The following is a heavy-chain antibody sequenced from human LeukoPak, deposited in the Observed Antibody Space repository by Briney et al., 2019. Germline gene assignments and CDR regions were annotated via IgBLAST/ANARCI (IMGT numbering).Heavy chain of an antibody. D-gene: IGHD3-22*01. Sequence: ASVEVSCKASGGTFSSYAISWVRQAPGQGLEWMGRIIPILGIANYAQKFQGRVTITADKSTSTAYMELSSLRSEDTAVYYCARLRDKYYYDSSGADWGQGTLVTVSS. CDR1: GGTFSSYA. J-gene: IGHJ4*02. CDR3: ARLRDKYYYDSSGAD. V-gene: IGHV1-69*04. CDR2: IIPILGIA.